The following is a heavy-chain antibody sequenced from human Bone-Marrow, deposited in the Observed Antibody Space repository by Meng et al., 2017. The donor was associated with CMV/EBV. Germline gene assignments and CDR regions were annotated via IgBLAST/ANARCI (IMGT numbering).Heavy chain of an antibody. V-gene: IGHV1-18*01. J-gene: IGHJ4*01. Sequence: ASVKVSCKASGYRLTSYGISWVRQAPGQGLEWMGWISGFDGHTNDAQQFQGRVTMTIDTPTSTGYMELRSLRSDDTAVYFRARDSNGYNGQDFWGRGTLVTVSS. CDR2: ISGFDGHT. CDR1: GYRLTSYG. CDR3: ARDSNGYNGQDF. D-gene: IGHD5-24*01.